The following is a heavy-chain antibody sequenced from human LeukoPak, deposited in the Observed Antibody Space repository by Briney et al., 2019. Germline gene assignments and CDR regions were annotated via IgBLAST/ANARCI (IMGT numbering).Heavy chain of an antibody. CDR2: ISYDGSNK. CDR3: AKGYYYDSSGYCSDY. V-gene: IGHV3-30*18. J-gene: IGHJ4*02. D-gene: IGHD3-22*01. Sequence: GGSLRLSCAASGFTFSSYDMHWVRQAPGKGLEWLTVISYDGSNKYYADSVKGRFTISRDNSKNTLYLQMNRLRAEDTAVYYCAKGYYYDSSGYCSDYWGQGTLVTVSS. CDR1: GFTFSSYD.